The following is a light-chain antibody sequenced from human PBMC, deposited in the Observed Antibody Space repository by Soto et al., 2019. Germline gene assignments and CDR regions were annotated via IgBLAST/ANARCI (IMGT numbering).Light chain of an antibody. CDR2: DAS. CDR1: QDISNY. Sequence: DIQMTQSPSSLSASVGDRVTITCQASQDISNYLNWYQQKPGKAPKLLIYDASNLETGVPSRFSGSGSGTDFTFTISSLHPEDIATYYCQQYGPLFGPGTKVDIK. CDR3: QQYGPL. J-gene: IGKJ3*01. V-gene: IGKV1-33*01.